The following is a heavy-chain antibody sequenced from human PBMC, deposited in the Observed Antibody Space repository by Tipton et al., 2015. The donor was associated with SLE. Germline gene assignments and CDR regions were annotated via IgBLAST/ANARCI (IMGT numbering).Heavy chain of an antibody. Sequence: GSLRLSCAASGFTFSSSWMSWLRQAPGKGLEWVANIKPDGREIYYVDSVKGRFTISRDNAKTSLYLQMDGLRVGDTAVYYCARDGSGWSITWGQGTLVTVPS. J-gene: IGHJ5*02. CDR3: ARDGSGWSIT. CDR2: IKPDGREI. CDR1: GFTFSSSW. V-gene: IGHV3-7*01. D-gene: IGHD6-19*01.